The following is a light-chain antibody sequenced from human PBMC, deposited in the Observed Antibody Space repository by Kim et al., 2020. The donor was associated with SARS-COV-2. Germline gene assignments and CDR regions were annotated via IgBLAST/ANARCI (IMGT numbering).Light chain of an antibody. CDR1: QGISTS. CDR3: QQLNTYPVT. V-gene: IGKV1-9*01. CDR2: TAS. J-gene: IGKJ5*01. Sequence: AYVGDRVTITCRASQGISTSLAWYQQKPGIAPKLLIYTASTLQSGVPSRFSGSGSGTEFTLTIASLQPDDFATYYCQQLNTYPVTFGQGTRLEIK.